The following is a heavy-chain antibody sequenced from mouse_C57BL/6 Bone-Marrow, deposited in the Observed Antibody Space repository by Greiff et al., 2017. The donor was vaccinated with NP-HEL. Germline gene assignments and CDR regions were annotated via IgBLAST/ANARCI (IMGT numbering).Heavy chain of an antibody. V-gene: IGHV1-55*01. CDR2: IYPGSGST. D-gene: IGHD2-1*01. CDR3: ARWMGNPAWFAY. CDR1: GYTFTSYW. J-gene: IGHJ3*01. Sequence: QVQLQQPGAELVKPGASVKMSCKASGYTFTSYWITWVKQRPGQGLEWIGDIYPGSGSTNYNEKFKSKATLTVDTSSSPAYMQLSSLTSEDSAVYYCARWMGNPAWFAYWGQGTLVTVSA.